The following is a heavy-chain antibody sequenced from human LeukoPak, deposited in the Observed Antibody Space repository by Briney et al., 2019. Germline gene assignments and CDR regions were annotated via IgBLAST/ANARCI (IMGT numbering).Heavy chain of an antibody. D-gene: IGHD3-22*01. V-gene: IGHV1-46*01. CDR3: ASTYYDSSGYLPYFDY. Sequence: ASVKVSCKASGYTFTSYYMHWVRQAPGQGRGWMGIIHPSGGSTSYGQKCQGRVTMPSDTSTSTVYMELSSLRSEDTDVYYCASTYYDSSGYLPYFDYWGQGTLVTVSS. J-gene: IGHJ4*02. CDR1: GYTFTSYY. CDR2: IHPSGGST.